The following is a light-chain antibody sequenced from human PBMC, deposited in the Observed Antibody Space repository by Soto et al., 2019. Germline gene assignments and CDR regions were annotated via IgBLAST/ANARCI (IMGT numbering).Light chain of an antibody. CDR3: QQYNTYYPT. CDR1: QSISSW. Sequence: DIPMTQSPSTLSASVGDRVTITCRASQSISSWLAWYQQKPGKAPKLLISKATSLESGVPSRFSGSGSGTEFTLTITSLQPDDFATYSCQQYNTYYPTFGQGTKLEIK. J-gene: IGKJ2*01. V-gene: IGKV1-5*03. CDR2: KAT.